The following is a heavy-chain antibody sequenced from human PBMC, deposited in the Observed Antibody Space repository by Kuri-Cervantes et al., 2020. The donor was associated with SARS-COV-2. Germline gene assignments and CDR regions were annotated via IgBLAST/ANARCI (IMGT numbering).Heavy chain of an antibody. J-gene: IGHJ4*02. CDR1: GFTFRSCW. CDR2: IKPEGGEK. CDR3: ASLDHGLGSYYHTFPHDY. D-gene: IGHD3-10*01. V-gene: IGHV3-7*01. Sequence: GGSLRLSCAASGFTFRSCWKSWVRQAPGKGLEWVAAIKPEGGEKHYVDSVRGRFTISRDDAKNSLYLQMNSLRAEDTAVYYCASLDHGLGSYYHTFPHDYWGLGTQVTVSS.